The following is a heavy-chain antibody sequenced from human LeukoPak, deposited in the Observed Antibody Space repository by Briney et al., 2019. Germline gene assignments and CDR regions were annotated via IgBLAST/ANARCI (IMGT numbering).Heavy chain of an antibody. D-gene: IGHD3-22*01. V-gene: IGHV1-18*01. CDR3: ARESVDYYDTQRYYFDY. CDR1: GYTFTSYG. Sequence: ASVKVSCKASGYTFTSYGISWVRQAPGQGLEWMGWISAYNGNTNYAQKLQGRVTMTTDTPTSTAYMELRSLRSDDTAVYYCARESVDYYDTQRYYFDYWGQGTLVTVSS. CDR2: ISAYNGNT. J-gene: IGHJ4*02.